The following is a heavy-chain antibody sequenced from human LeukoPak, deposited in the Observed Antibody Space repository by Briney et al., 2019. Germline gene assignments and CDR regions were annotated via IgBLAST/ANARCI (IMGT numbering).Heavy chain of an antibody. CDR1: GSSIGNYY. CDR2: ITYGGST. J-gene: IGHJ4*02. Sequence: PSETLSLTCAVSGSSIGNYYWSWIRQPPGKGLEWIGYITYGGSTNYNSSLTSRLSISRDPSKNEFSLRLMSVTAADTAVYYCARIVEFQRQFDYWGQGMLVTVSS. D-gene: IGHD2-21*01. V-gene: IGHV4-59*01. CDR3: ARIVEFQRQFDY.